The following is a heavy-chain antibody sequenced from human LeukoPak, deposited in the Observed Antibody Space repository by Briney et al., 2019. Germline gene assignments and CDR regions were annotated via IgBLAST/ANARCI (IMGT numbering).Heavy chain of an antibody. CDR1: GFTFYMYA. CDR3: AKDRPNFHENSGHYYRRDGDS. CDR2: MCGTAGCT. Sequence: GGSLRLSCQASGFTFYMYAMSWVRQAPGKGLEWVASMCGTAGCTFYPDSVKGRFTISRDNSKNVLYLRMNSLTAEDTAIYYCAKDRPNFHENSGHYYRRDGDSWGQGSLVTVSS. D-gene: IGHD3-22*01. V-gene: IGHV3-23*01. J-gene: IGHJ5*01.